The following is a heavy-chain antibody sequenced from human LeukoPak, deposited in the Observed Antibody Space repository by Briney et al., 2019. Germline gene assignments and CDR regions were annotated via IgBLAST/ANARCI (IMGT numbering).Heavy chain of an antibody. Sequence: SETLSLTCTVSGGSISSYYWSWIRQPPGKGLEWIGYIYYSGSTNYNPSLKSRVTISVDTSKNQFSLKLSSVTAADTAVYYCARGYPLIPILECPPWFDPWGQGTLVTVSS. CDR3: ARGYPLIPILECPPWFDP. CDR2: IYYSGST. D-gene: IGHD3-16*01. V-gene: IGHV4-59*12. J-gene: IGHJ5*02. CDR1: GGSISSYY.